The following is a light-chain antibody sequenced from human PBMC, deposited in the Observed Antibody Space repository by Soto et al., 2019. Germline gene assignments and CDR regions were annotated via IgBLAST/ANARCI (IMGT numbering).Light chain of an antibody. V-gene: IGKV3-20*01. J-gene: IGKJ1*01. CDR2: GAS. CDR3: QQYGSSPWK. CDR1: QSVSSNY. Sequence: EIVLTQSPGTLSLSPGERATLSCRASQSVSSNYLAWYQQKPGQTPRLLIYGASSRATGIPDRFSGSGSGTEFTLTISRLEPEDFAVFYCQQYGSSPWKFGQGTKVQIK.